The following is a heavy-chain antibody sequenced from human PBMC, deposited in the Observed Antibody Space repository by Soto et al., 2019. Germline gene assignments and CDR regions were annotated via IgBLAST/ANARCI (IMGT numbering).Heavy chain of an antibody. D-gene: IGHD1-7*01. CDR2: TCYRSRCYN. CDR1: GDSVSSNSAA. V-gene: IGHV6-1*01. Sequence: SQTLSLTCAISGDSVSSNSAAWNWIRLSPSRGLEWLARTCYRSRCYNDYAVSVRSRITVNPDTSKNQFSLQLTSVTPDDTAVYYCAGTTSHQWYYMDVWGKGTTVTVSS. CDR3: AGTTSHQWYYMDV. J-gene: IGHJ6*03.